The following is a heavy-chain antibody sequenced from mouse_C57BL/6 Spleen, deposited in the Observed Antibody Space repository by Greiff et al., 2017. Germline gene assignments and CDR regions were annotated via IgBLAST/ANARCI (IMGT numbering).Heavy chain of an antibody. CDR1: GYTFTSYW. CDR3: ARSTTGVATRVDY. J-gene: IGHJ2*01. V-gene: IGHV1-64*01. D-gene: IGHD1-1*01. CDR2: IHPNSGST. Sequence: QVQLQQPGAELVKPGASVKLSCKASGYTFTSYWMHWVKQRPGQGLEWIGMIHPNSGSTNYNEKFKSKATLTVDKSSSTAYMQLSSLTSEDSAVYYCARSTTGVATRVDYWGQGTTLTVSA.